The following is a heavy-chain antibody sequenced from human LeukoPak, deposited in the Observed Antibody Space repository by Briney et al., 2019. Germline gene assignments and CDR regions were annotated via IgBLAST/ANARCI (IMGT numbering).Heavy chain of an antibody. J-gene: IGHJ4*02. Sequence: GASVKVSCKASGYTFTGYYMHWVRQAPGQGLEWMGWTNPNSGGTNYAQKFQGRVTMTRDTSISTAYMELSRLRSDDTAVYYCARLRLGELSLFHDYWGQGTLVTVSS. V-gene: IGHV1-2*02. D-gene: IGHD3-16*02. CDR2: TNPNSGGT. CDR1: GYTFTGYY. CDR3: ARLRLGELSLFHDY.